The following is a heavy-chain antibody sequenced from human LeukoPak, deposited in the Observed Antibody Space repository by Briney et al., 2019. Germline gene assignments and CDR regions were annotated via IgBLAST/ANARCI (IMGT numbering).Heavy chain of an antibody. CDR3: AKEDVVVVAATDY. Sequence: GGSLRLSCAASGFTFSSYAMSWVRQAPGKGLEWVSAISGSGGSTYSAHSVKGRFTISRDNSKNTLYLQRNSLRAEDTAVYYCAKEDVVVVAATDYWGQGTLVTVSS. J-gene: IGHJ4*02. D-gene: IGHD2-15*01. CDR2: ISGSGGST. V-gene: IGHV3-23*01. CDR1: GFTFSSYA.